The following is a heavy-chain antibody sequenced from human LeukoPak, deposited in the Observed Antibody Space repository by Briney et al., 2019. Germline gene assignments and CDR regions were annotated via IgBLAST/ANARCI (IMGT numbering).Heavy chain of an antibody. CDR1: GFTVSSNY. CDR3: AREAATPGYYYYYMDV. D-gene: IGHD2-15*01. CDR2: IYSGGST. J-gene: IGHJ6*03. Sequence: GGSLRLSCAASGFTVSSNYMSWVRQAPGKGLEWVSVIYSGGSTYYADSVKGRFTISRDNSKNTLYLQMNSLRAEDTAVYYCAREAATPGYYYYYMDVWGKGTTVTISS. V-gene: IGHV3-53*01.